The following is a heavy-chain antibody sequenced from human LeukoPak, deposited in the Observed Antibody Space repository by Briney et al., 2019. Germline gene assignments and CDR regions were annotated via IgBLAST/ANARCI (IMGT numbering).Heavy chain of an antibody. CDR1: GFTFSYYG. V-gene: IGHV3-30*02. CDR2: IRYDGNDK. J-gene: IGHJ5*02. D-gene: IGHD3-10*01. Sequence: PGGSLRLSCAASGFTFSYYGMHWVRQTPSKGLEWVAFIRYDGNDKFYADSVKGRFTISRDTSRNTLYLQMNSLRAEDTAVYYCAKDLMRDRWFGESWGQGTLVTVSS. CDR3: AKDLMRDRWFGES.